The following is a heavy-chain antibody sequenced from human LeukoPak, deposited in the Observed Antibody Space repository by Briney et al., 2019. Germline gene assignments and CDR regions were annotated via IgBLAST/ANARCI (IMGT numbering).Heavy chain of an antibody. CDR2: TSDRGDYT. V-gene: IGHV3-23*01. CDR3: ARKAQYSGHYPLDY. J-gene: IGHJ4*02. D-gene: IGHD1-26*01. Sequence: GGSLRLSCAASGFTFTSYSMSWVRQAPGKGLEWVSGTSDRGDYTYYADSVRGRFTISRDSSKNTLFLQMNSLRAEDTALYFCARKAQYSGHYPLDYWGQGTLVTVSS. CDR1: GFTFTSYS.